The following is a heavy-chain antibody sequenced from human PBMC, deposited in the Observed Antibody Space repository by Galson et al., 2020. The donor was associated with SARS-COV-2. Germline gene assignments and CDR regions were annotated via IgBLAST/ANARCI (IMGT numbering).Heavy chain of an antibody. J-gene: IGHJ6*02. CDR1: GGSFSGYY. D-gene: IGHD2-15*01. Sequence: SETLSLICTVSGGSFSGYYWSWIRQPPGKGLEWIGNVYYTGSTKYNPSLKSRVTASVDTSKNQFSLKLSSVTAADTAVYYCARDTPNYGMDVWGQGTTVTVSS. CDR2: VYYTGST. V-gene: IGHV4-59*08. CDR3: ARDTPNYGMDV.